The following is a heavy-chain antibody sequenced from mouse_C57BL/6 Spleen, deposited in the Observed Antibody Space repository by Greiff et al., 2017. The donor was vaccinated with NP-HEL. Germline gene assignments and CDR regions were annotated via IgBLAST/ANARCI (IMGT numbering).Heavy chain of an antibody. Sequence: VQLQQSGAELARPGASVKLSCKASGYTFTSYGISWVKQRTGQGLEWIGEIYPRSGNNYYNEKFKGKATLTADKSSSTVYMELRSLTSEDSAVYFCARERLTGYWYFDVWGTGTTVTVSS. V-gene: IGHV1-81*01. D-gene: IGHD4-1*01. CDR1: GYTFTSYG. CDR2: IYPRSGNN. J-gene: IGHJ1*03. CDR3: ARERLTGYWYFDV.